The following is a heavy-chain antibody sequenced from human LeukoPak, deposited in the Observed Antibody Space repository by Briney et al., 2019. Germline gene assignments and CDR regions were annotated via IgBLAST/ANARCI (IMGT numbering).Heavy chain of an antibody. J-gene: IGHJ4*02. V-gene: IGHV4-59*01. D-gene: IGHD2-21*02. CDR2: IYYSGST. Sequence: SETLSLTCTVSGGSISSYYWSWIRQPPGKGLEWIGYIYYSGSTNYNPSLKSRVTISVDTSKNQFSLKLSSVTAADTAVYYCARVARKVVTAIPYFGYWGQGTLVTVSS. CDR1: GGSISSYY. CDR3: ARVARKVVTAIPYFGY.